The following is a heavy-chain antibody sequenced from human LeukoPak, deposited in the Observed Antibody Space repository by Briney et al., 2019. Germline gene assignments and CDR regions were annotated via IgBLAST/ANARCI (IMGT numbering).Heavy chain of an antibody. V-gene: IGHV3-7*05. D-gene: IGHD3-22*01. CDR1: GFTFSSYW. J-gene: IGHJ4*02. CDR3: ARGYYYDSSGYYLY. Sequence: GGSLRLSCAAPGFTFSSYWMSWVRQAPGKGLEWVANIKQDGSEKYYVDSVKGRFIISRDNAKNSLYLQMNSLRAEDTAVYYCARGYYYDSSGYYLYWGQGTLVTVSS. CDR2: IKQDGSEK.